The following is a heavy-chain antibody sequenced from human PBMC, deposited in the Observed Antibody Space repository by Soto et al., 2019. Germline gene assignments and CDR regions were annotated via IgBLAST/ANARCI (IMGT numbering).Heavy chain of an antibody. D-gene: IGHD6-13*01. CDR1: GCTFSSYW. CDR2: IKQDGSEK. Sequence: GGSLRLSCAASGCTFSSYWMSWVRQAPGKGLEWVANIKQDGSEKYYVDSVKGRFTISRDNAKNSLYLQMNSLRAEDTAVYYCARGIAAAGIPYYYYYMDVWGKGTTVTVSS. CDR3: ARGIAAAGIPYYYYYMDV. V-gene: IGHV3-7*01. J-gene: IGHJ6*03.